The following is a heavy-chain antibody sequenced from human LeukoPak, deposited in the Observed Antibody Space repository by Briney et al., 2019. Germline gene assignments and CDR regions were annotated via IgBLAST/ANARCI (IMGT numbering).Heavy chain of an antibody. CDR3: AKPARTDYTDY. V-gene: IGHV3-21*01. J-gene: IGHJ4*02. CDR1: GFTFSSYN. D-gene: IGHD1-14*01. Sequence: KPGGSLRLSCAASGFTFSSYNMNWVRQAPGKGLEWVSSISSSSDYIYYADSVKGRFTISRDNAKNSLYLQMKSLRAEDTAVYYCAKPARTDYTDYWGQGTLVTVSS. CDR2: ISSSSDYI.